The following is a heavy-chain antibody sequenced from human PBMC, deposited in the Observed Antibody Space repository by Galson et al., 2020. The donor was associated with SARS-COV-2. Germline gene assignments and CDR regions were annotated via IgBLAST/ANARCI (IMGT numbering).Heavy chain of an antibody. CDR1: GFTFSSYG. V-gene: IGHV3-33*01. CDR3: ARDLPTYYYGSGSYWDGMDV. CDR2: IWYDGSNK. Sequence: GGSLRLSCAASGFTFSSYGMHWVRQAPGKGLEWVAVIWYDGSNKYYADSVKGRFTISRDNSKNTLYLQMNSLRAEDTAVYYCARDLPTYYYGSGSYWDGMDVWGQGTTVTVSS. D-gene: IGHD3-10*01. J-gene: IGHJ6*02.